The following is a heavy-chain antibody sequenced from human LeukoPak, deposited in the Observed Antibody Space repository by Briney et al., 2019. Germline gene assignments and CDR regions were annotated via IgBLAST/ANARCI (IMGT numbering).Heavy chain of an antibody. J-gene: IGHJ6*02. CDR3: ARTPPYHSSSWYQPAGYYYGMDV. V-gene: IGHV4-39*07. CDR2: IYYSGST. D-gene: IGHD6-13*01. CDR1: GGSISSSSYY. Sequence: SETLSLTCTVSGGSISSSSYYWGWIRQPPGKGLEWIGSIYYSGSTYYNPSLKSRVTISVDTSKNQFSLKLSSVTAADTAVYYCARTPPYHSSSWYQPAGYYYGMDVWGQGTTVTVSS.